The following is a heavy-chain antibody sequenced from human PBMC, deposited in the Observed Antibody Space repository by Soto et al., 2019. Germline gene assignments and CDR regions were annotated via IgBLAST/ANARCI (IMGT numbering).Heavy chain of an antibody. Sequence: GGSLRLSCAASGFTFSSYAMHWVRQAPGKGLEWVSYISSSSSTIYYADSVKGRFTISRDNAKNSLYLQMNSLRAEDTAVYYCARRYYYDSSGYYYPPDYWGQGTLVTVSS. CDR3: ARRYYYDSSGYYYPPDY. V-gene: IGHV3-48*01. CDR2: ISSSSSTI. J-gene: IGHJ4*02. D-gene: IGHD3-22*01. CDR1: GFTFSSYA.